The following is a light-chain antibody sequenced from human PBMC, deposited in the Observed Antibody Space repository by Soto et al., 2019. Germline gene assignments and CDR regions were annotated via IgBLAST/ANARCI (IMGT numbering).Light chain of an antibody. CDR2: SNS. CDR3: AAWDDNREGVL. V-gene: IGLV1-44*01. J-gene: IGLJ2*01. CDR1: TSNIGSNT. Sequence: QAVLTQPPSVSETPGQRVVLSCSGSTSNIGSNTVNWYQQLPGTAPKAVIYSNSLRPSGVPDRFSGSKSGTSASLAISGLQSEDEADYYCAAWDDNREGVLVGGGTKVTVL.